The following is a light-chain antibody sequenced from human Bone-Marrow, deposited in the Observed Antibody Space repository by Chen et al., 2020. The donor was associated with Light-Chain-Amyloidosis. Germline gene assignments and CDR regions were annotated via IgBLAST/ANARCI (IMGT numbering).Light chain of an antibody. V-gene: IGKV4-1*01. CDR2: WAY. Sequence: IVMINFLASLGLSLGERATITYNSTQNLFYHTNNKGYLSWYQQKAGQTPKLHMKWAYSRKSGVPDRFSGSGSGTDFTLTISSLQSEDVAVYYCQQCYSVPFAFGPGTKVEIK. CDR1: QNLFYHTNNKGY. J-gene: IGKJ3*01. CDR3: QQCYSVPFA.